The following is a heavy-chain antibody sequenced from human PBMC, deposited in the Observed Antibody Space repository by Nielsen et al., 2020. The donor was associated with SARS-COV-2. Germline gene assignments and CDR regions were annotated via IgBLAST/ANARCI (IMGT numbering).Heavy chain of an antibody. CDR3: ARGRWGPSRLLKYYFFALDV. J-gene: IGHJ6*02. CDR1: GGSFSGHY. V-gene: IGHV4-34*01. Sequence: GSLRLSCAVYGGSFSGHYWSWIRQAPGKGLEWIGQIEHNGITKYGPSLKSRVTISVDTSKNQFSLKVTPATAADTAVYYCARGRWGPSRLLKYYFFALDVWGEGTTVTVSS. D-gene: IGHD7-27*01. CDR2: IEHNGIT.